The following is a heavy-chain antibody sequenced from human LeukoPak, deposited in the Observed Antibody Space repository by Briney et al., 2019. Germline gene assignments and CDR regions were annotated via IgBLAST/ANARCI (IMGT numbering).Heavy chain of an antibody. CDR3: AREDIYYYGSGSYYNPPRWCMDV. Sequence: GGSLRLSCAASGFTFSDYYMSWIRQAPGKGLEWVSYISSSGSTIYYADSVKGRFTISRDNAKNSLYLQMNSLRAEDTAVYYCAREDIYYYGSGSYYNPPRWCMDVWGKGTTVTVSS. V-gene: IGHV3-11*04. CDR2: ISSSGSTI. CDR1: GFTFSDYY. D-gene: IGHD3-10*01. J-gene: IGHJ6*04.